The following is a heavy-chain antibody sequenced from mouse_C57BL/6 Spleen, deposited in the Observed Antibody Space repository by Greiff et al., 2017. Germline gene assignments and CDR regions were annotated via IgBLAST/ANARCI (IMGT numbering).Heavy chain of an antibody. CDR3: ARKTAPWYFGV. Sequence: QVQLQQPGAELVKPGASVKLSCKASGYTFTSYWMQWVKQRPGQGLEWIGEIDPSDSYTNYNQKFKGKATLTVDTSSSTTYMQLSSLTSEDSAVYYCARKTAPWYFGVWGTGTTVTVSS. J-gene: IGHJ1*03. V-gene: IGHV1-50*01. D-gene: IGHD3-2*01. CDR1: GYTFTSYW. CDR2: IDPSDSYT.